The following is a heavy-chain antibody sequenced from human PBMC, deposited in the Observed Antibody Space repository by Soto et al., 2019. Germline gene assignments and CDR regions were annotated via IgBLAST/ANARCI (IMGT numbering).Heavy chain of an antibody. J-gene: IGHJ6*03. Sequence: LSLTCAASGFTFSSYAMSWVRQAPGKGLEWVSAISGSGGSTYYADSVKGRFTISRDNSKNTLYLQMNSLRAEDTAVYYCSKAMTWELPYYYMDVWGKGTTVNGAS. V-gene: IGHV3-23*01. CDR1: GFTFSSYA. CDR2: ISGSGGST. CDR3: SKAMTWELPYYYMDV. D-gene: IGHD1-26*01.